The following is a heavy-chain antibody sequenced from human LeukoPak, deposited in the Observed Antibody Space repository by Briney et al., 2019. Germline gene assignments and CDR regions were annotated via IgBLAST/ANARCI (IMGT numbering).Heavy chain of an antibody. D-gene: IGHD1-1*01. CDR1: GFTFSSYW. Sequence: PGGSLRLSCAASGFTFSSYWVHWVRQAPGKGLVWVSPINSDGSSTSYADSVKGRFTISRDNAKNTLSLQMNSLRVEDTAIYYCAKGQELDDGVFDSWGQGTLVTVSS. CDR3: AKGQELDDGVFDS. V-gene: IGHV3-74*01. CDR2: INSDGSST. J-gene: IGHJ4*02.